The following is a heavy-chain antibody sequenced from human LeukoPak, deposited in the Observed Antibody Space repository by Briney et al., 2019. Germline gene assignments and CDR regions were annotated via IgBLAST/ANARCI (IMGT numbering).Heavy chain of an antibody. V-gene: IGHV3-21*01. J-gene: IGHJ1*01. Sequence: PGESLRLSCAASGFTFSTYTMNWVRQAPGKGLEWVSSISGSSRSIYYADSVKGRFTISRDNAKNSLYLQMNSLRAEDTAVYYCARNRQPGRDSSGYYYAYFQHWGQGTLATVSS. D-gene: IGHD3-22*01. CDR3: ARNRQPGRDSSGYYYAYFQH. CDR2: ISGSSRSI. CDR1: GFTFSTYT.